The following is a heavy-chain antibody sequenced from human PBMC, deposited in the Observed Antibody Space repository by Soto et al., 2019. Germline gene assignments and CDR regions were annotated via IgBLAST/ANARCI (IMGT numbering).Heavy chain of an antibody. D-gene: IGHD2-2*01. CDR2: IFSNDEK. CDR3: ARILKGVPYVDSYYFDY. V-gene: IGHV2-26*01. Sequence: QVTLKESGPVLVNPTETLTLTCTVSGFSLSNARMGVSWIRQPPGKALEWLAHIFSNDEKSYSTSLKSRLTISKDTSKSQVVLTMTNMDPVDTATYYCARILKGVPYVDSYYFDYWGQGTLVTVSS. CDR1: GFSLSNARMG. J-gene: IGHJ4*02.